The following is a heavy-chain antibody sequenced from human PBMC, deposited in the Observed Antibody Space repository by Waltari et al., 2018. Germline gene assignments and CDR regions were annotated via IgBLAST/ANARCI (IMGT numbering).Heavy chain of an antibody. Sequence: QVQLVESGGGVVQPGRSLRLSCAASGFTFSSYGMHWVRQAPGKGLEGVAGIWYDGSNKYYADSVKGRFTISRDNSKNTLYLQMNSLRAEDTAVYYCARAEYYCSSTSCYLEWISDVGYFDYWGQGTLVTVSS. CDR2: IWYDGSNK. D-gene: IGHD2-2*01. J-gene: IGHJ4*02. CDR1: GFTFSSYG. V-gene: IGHV3-33*01. CDR3: ARAEYYCSSTSCYLEWISDVGYFDY.